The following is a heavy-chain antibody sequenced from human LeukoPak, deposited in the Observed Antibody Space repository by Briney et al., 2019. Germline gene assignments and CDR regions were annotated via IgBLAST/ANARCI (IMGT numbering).Heavy chain of an antibody. D-gene: IGHD6-13*01. CDR3: ARGHSSSWLRGDY. Sequence: PGGSLRLSCAASGFTFSSYEMNWVRQAPGKGLEWVSYISSSGSTIYYADSVKGRFTISRDNAKNTLYLQMSSLRTEDTAVYYCARGHSSSWLRGDYWGQGTLVTVSS. V-gene: IGHV3-48*03. CDR1: GFTFSSYE. CDR2: ISSSGSTI. J-gene: IGHJ4*02.